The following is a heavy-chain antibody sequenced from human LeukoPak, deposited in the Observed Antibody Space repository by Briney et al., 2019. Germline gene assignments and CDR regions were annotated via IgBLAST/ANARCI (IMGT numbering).Heavy chain of an antibody. CDR1: GFTFSSYA. J-gene: IGHJ5*02. V-gene: IGHV3-64D*06. CDR2: ISSNGGST. Sequence: GGSLRVSCSASGFTFSSYAMHWVRQAPGKGLEYVSAISSNGGSTYYADSVKGRFTISRDNSKNTLYLQMSSLRAEDTAVYYCVKDFSHTMVRGDVDPWGQGTLVTVSS. CDR3: VKDFSHTMVRGDVDP. D-gene: IGHD3-10*01.